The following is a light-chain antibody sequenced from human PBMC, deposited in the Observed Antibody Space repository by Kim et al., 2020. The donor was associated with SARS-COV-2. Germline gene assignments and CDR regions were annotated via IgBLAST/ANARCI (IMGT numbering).Light chain of an antibody. V-gene: IGLV1-40*01. CDR1: SPNIGTGYD. J-gene: IGLJ1*01. CDR2: GDK. CDR3: QSYDSVLSGYV. Sequence: TVTISCTGDSPNIGTGYDVHWFQQLPGTAPKLLIYGDKNRPSGVPDRFSGSKSANSASLAIAGLQAEDEADYYCQSYDSVLSGYVFGSGTKVTVL.